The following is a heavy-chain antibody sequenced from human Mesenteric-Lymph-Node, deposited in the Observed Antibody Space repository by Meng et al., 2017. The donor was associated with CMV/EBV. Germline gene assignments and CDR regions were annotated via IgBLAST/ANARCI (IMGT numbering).Heavy chain of an antibody. V-gene: IGHV4-34*01. CDR3: ARHQRWLKSEGGFNY. J-gene: IGHJ4*02. D-gene: IGHD4-23*01. Sequence: QGPQQQGGAGPLKPQGTSSPTCAVYGGSFSVYYWSWIRQPPGKGLEWIGEINHSGSTNYNPSLKSRVTISVDTSKNQFSLKLSSVTAADTAVYYCARHQRWLKSEGGFNYWGQGTLVTVSS. CDR2: INHSGST. CDR1: GGSFSVYY.